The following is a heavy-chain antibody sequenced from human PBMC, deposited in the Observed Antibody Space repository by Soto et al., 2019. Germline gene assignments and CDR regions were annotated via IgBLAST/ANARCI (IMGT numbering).Heavy chain of an antibody. D-gene: IGHD3-9*01. CDR1: GGTFSSYA. V-gene: IGHV1-69*13. Sequence: ASVKVSFKASGGTFSSYAISWVRQAPGQGLEWMGGIIPIFGTANYAQKFQGRVTITADESTSTAYMELSSLRSEDTAVYYCARGSDILTGYYPSLDYWGQGTLVTVSS. CDR2: IIPIFGTA. J-gene: IGHJ4*02. CDR3: ARGSDILTGYYPSLDY.